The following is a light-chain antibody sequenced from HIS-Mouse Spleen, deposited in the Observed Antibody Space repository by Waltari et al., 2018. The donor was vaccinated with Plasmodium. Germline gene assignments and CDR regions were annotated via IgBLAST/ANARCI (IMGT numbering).Light chain of an antibody. CDR2: KAS. Sequence: DIQMTQSPSTLSASVGDRVTTTCRASQTLSRGLAWNQQKTGKAPKILFYKASRLESGLPSRCRGSGSGTDYSLTISSLQPDDFATYCCQQYHSDSYTFGQGTKLEIK. CDR3: QQYHSDSYT. J-gene: IGKJ2*01. V-gene: IGKV1-5*03. CDR1: QTLSRG.